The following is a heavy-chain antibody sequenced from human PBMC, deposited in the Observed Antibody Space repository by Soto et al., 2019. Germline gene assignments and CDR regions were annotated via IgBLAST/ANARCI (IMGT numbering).Heavy chain of an antibody. Sequence: VQLQGSGPGIVKPSQTLSLTCTVSGASVNTGDYYWIYIRQSPGKGLEWLGYIFYIGDSHYTPSLNSRATRSLNTSRNQISLTLTSVTDADTAVYFCVGTGTTDDFWGQGTLVTVSS. CDR3: VGTGTTDDF. V-gene: IGHV4-30-4*01. D-gene: IGHD1-7*01. CDR2: IFYIGDS. J-gene: IGHJ1*01. CDR1: GASVNTGDYY.